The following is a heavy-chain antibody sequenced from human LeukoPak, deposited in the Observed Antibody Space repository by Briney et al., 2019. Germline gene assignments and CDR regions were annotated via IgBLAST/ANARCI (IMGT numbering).Heavy chain of an antibody. V-gene: IGHV1-69*13. J-gene: IGHJ6*03. CDR2: IIPIFGTA. D-gene: IGHD3-22*01. CDR1: GGTFSSYA. Sequence: SVKVSCKASGGTFSSYAISWVRQAPGQGLEWMGGIIPIFGTANYAQKFQGRVTITADESTSTAYMELSSLRSEDTAVYYCARELEGYYDSSGTPGYYYYMDAWGKGTTVTISS. CDR3: ARELEGYYDSSGTPGYYYYMDA.